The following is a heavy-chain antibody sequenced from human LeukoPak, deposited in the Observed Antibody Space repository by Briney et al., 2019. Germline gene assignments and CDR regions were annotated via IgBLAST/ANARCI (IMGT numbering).Heavy chain of an antibody. CDR3: TTGWFDP. CDR1: GFSFTYAW. V-gene: IGHV3-15*01. CDR2: IKRKTEGGTT. J-gene: IGHJ5*02. Sequence: GGSLRLSCAAAGFSFTYAWMSWVRHAPGKGQEWVGRIKRKTEGGTTDYAAPVKGRFTISRDDSENTLYLQMNSRKIEDTAVYYCTTGWFDPWGQRTLVTASS.